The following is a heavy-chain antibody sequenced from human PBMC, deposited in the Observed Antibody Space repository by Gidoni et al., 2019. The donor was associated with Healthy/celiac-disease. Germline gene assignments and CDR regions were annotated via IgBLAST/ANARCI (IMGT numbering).Heavy chain of an antibody. CDR3: ARGRELRQFSYYYYGMDV. Sequence: QVQLVESGGCVVQPGRSLSLSCAASGFPFSSYALHWVRQAPGKGLEWVAVISYDGSNKYYADSVKGRFTISRDNSKNTLYLQMNSLRAEDTAVYYCARGRELRQFSYYYYGMDVWGQGTTVTVSS. J-gene: IGHJ6*02. CDR2: ISYDGSNK. CDR1: GFPFSSYA. D-gene: IGHD1-26*01. V-gene: IGHV3-30-3*01.